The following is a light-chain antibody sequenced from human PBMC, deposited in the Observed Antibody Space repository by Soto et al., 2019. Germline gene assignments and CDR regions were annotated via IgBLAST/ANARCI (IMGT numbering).Light chain of an antibody. CDR2: GAP. Sequence: ETVLTQSPGTLSLSPGERATLSCRASQSVSSIAWYQQKPGQAPRLLMYGAPTRATGIPDRFSGSGSGTDFTLTVSRLEPDDFAVYYCQQYGSSPSWTFGQGTKVEIK. J-gene: IGKJ1*01. CDR1: QSVSS. CDR3: QQYGSSPSWT. V-gene: IGKV3-20*01.